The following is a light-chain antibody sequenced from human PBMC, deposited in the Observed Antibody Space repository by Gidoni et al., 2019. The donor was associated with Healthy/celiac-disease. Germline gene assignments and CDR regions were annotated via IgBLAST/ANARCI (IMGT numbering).Light chain of an antibody. CDR1: QDISNY. V-gene: IGKV1-33*01. J-gene: IGKJ1*01. CDR2: DAT. Sequence: DIQMTQSPSSLSASVGDRVTITCQASQDISNYLNWYQEKQGKAPKLLIYDATNLETGVQSRFSGSGSGTDFTFNISSMQPEDIATYYCKQYDNLPWTFGQGTKVEIK. CDR3: KQYDNLPWT.